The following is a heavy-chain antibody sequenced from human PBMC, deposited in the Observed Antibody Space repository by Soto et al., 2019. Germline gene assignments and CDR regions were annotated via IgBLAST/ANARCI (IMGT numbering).Heavy chain of an antibody. D-gene: IGHD5-12*01. Sequence: AGXSLILSCAASGVTFSDSSINCVRQAPGRGLEWVSYISSSSYTNYADSVKGRFTISRDNAKNSLYLQMNSLRAEDTAVYYCARDHHRYSGYDYVDYWGQGTLVTVSS. CDR1: GVTFSDSS. V-gene: IGHV3-11*05. J-gene: IGHJ4*02. CDR3: ARDHHRYSGYDYVDY. CDR2: ISSSSYT.